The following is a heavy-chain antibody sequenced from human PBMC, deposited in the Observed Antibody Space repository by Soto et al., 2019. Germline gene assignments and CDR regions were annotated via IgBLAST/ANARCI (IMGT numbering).Heavy chain of an antibody. V-gene: IGHV1-69*01. Sequence: QVQLVQSGAEVKKPGSSVKVSCKASGGTFSSYAISWVRQAPGQGLEWMGGIIPIFGTANYAQKFQVRVTSTADESTSKVYMELSSMRSADTAVYYCARERRRYSSGQGGYFDYWGQGTLVTVSS. CDR2: IIPIFGTA. CDR1: GGTFSSYA. CDR3: ARERRRYSSGQGGYFDY. D-gene: IGHD6-25*01. J-gene: IGHJ4*02.